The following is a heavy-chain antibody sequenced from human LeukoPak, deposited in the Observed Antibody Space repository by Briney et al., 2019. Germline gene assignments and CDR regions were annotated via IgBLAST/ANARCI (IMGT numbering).Heavy chain of an antibody. J-gene: IGHJ5*02. CDR1: GGSISTYY. CDR2: ISYGNT. D-gene: IGHD5-18*01. Sequence: SETLSLTCSVAGGSISTYYWNWIGQTPGKGLEWIGHISYGNTDYNPSLKSRVTISVDTSKNQFSLKLTSVTAADTAVYYGAREKAHSYGRYFDPWGQGALVIVSS. CDR3: AREKAHSYGRYFDP. V-gene: IGHV4-59*01.